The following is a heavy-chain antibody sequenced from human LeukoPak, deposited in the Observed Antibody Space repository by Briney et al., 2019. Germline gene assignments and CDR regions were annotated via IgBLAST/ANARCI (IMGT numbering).Heavy chain of an antibody. CDR2: IRYDGSNK. CDR1: GFTFSSYG. Sequence: GGSPRLSCAASGFTFSSYGMHWVRQAPGKGLEWVAFIRYDGSNKYYADSVKGRFTISRDNSKNTLYLQMNSLRAEDTAVYYCAKYPATSTVTYYFDYWGQGTLVTVSS. J-gene: IGHJ4*02. CDR3: AKYPATSTVTYYFDY. V-gene: IGHV3-30*02. D-gene: IGHD4-17*01.